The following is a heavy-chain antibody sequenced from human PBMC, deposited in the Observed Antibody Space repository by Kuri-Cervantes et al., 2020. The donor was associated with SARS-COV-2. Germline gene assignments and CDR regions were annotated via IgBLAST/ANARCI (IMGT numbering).Heavy chain of an antibody. J-gene: IGHJ4*02. CDR3: AREAWFGELLGLFDY. V-gene: IGHV1-18*01. Sequence: ASVKVSCKASGYTFTSYGISWVRQAPGQGLEWMGWISAYNGNTNYAQKLQGRVTMTTDTSTSTAYMELRSLRSDDTAVYYCAREAWFGELLGLFDYWGRGTLVTVSS. D-gene: IGHD3-10*01. CDR1: GYTFTSYG. CDR2: ISAYNGNT.